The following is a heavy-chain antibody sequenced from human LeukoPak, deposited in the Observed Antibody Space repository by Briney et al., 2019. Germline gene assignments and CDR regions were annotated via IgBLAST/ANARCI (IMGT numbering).Heavy chain of an antibody. Sequence: SETLSLTCTVSGGSISSSSYSWGWLRQAPGKGLEWIVSIYCIATPYYNPSLKSPVTISVDTSKNQFSLKLSSVTAADTAVYYCARRNPTVVTVYYFDYWGQGTLVTVSS. CDR1: GGSISSSSYS. CDR2: IYCIATP. CDR3: ARRNPTVVTVYYFDY. J-gene: IGHJ4*02. V-gene: IGHV4-39*01. D-gene: IGHD4-23*01.